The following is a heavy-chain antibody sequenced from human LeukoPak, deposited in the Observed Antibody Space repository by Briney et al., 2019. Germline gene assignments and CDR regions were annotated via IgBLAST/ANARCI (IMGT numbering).Heavy chain of an antibody. Sequence: GGSLRLSCAASGFAFSDHYMDWVRQAPGKGLVWVSRINEDGSTTNYADSVKGRSTIFRDNAKNTLYLQMNSLRAEDTAVYYCVRDLGGRSGHWGQGTLVTVSS. J-gene: IGHJ4*02. CDR2: INEDGSTT. D-gene: IGHD1-26*01. CDR1: GFAFSDHY. CDR3: VRDLGGRSGH. V-gene: IGHV3-74*01.